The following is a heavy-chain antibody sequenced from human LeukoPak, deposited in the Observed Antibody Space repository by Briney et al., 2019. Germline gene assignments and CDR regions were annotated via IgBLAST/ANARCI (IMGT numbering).Heavy chain of an antibody. J-gene: IGHJ4*02. CDR1: GFRFTDYS. CDR2: LGRSGEYK. V-gene: IGHV3-23*01. Sequence: PGGALRLSCAASGFRFTDYSISWVRQAPGKGLEWVAGLGRSGEYKYYADSVKGRFTISRDNSKDTVSLQMNSLRAEDTAVYYCAREAANANSFDYWGQGTLLTVSS. D-gene: IGHD2-15*01. CDR3: AREAANANSFDY.